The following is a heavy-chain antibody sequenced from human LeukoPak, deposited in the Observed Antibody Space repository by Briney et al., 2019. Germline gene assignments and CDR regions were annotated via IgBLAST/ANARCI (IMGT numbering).Heavy chain of an antibody. CDR2: IYHGGST. D-gene: IGHD6-6*01. V-gene: IGHV4-30-2*01. Sequence: PSETLSLTCAVSGGSISSGGYSWSWIRQPPGKGLEWIGYIYHGGSTYYNPSLKSRVTISVDRSKNQFSLKLSSVTAADTAVYYCARMYSSSSGDAFDIWGQGTMVTVSS. CDR3: ARMYSSSSGDAFDI. CDR1: GGSISSGGYS. J-gene: IGHJ3*02.